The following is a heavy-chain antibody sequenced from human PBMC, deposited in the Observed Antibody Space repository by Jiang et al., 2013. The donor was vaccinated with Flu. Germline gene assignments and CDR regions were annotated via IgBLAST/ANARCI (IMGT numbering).Heavy chain of an antibody. V-gene: IGHV4-34*01. J-gene: IGHJ4*02. D-gene: IGHD3-22*01. Sequence: KSRVTISVDTSKNQFSLKLSSVTAADTAVYYCARGGSGYYLAFDYWGQGTLVTVSS. CDR3: ARGGSGYYLAFDY.